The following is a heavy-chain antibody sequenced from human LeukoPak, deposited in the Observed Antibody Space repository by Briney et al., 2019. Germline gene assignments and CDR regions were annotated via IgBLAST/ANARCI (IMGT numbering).Heavy chain of an antibody. V-gene: IGHV4-31*03. J-gene: IGHJ4*02. CDR3: ARGSKDSSGYYVDY. CDR1: GGSISSGGHY. D-gene: IGHD3-22*01. CDR2: IYSSGSA. Sequence: SQTLSLTSTVSGGSISSGGHYWSWIRQHPGKGLEWIGYIYSSGSAYYNPSLKSRLTISVDTSKNQFSLKVNSVTAADTAVYYCARGSKDSSGYYVDYWGQGTLVTVSS.